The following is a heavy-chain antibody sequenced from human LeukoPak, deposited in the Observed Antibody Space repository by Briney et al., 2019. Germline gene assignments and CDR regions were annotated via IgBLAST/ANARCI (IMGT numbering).Heavy chain of an antibody. Sequence: SETLSLTCTVSGGSITNYYWSWIRQPAGKGLEWIGRIYTSGNSNYNPSLKSRVTMSLDTSKNQFSLRLSYVTAADTAVYYCAREVASLDYWGQGTLVTVSS. CDR1: GGSITNYY. V-gene: IGHV4-4*07. J-gene: IGHJ4*02. D-gene: IGHD2-21*01. CDR3: AREVASLDY. CDR2: IYTSGNS.